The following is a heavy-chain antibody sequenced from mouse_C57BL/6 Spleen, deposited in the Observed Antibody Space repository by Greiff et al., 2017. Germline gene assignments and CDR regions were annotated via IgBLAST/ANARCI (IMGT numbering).Heavy chain of an antibody. V-gene: IGHV1-18*01. Sequence: DVQLVESGPELVKPGASVKIPCKASRYTFTDYNMDWVKQSHGKSLEWIGDINPNNGGTIYNQKFKGKATLTVDKSSSTAYMELRSLTSEDTAVYYCARGNDYLFDYWGQGTTLTVSS. CDR3: ARGNDYLFDY. D-gene: IGHD2-4*01. CDR2: INPNNGGT. CDR1: RYTFTDYN. J-gene: IGHJ2*01.